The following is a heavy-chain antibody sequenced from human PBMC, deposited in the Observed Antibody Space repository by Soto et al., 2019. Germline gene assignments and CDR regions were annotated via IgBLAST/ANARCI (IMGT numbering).Heavy chain of an antibody. CDR3: AKVAYRGSYYSAIDY. J-gene: IGHJ4*02. D-gene: IGHD1-26*01. V-gene: IGHV3-30*18. CDR1: GFTFSSYG. CDR2: ISYDGGNK. Sequence: QVQLVQSGGGVVQPGRSLRLSCAASGFTFSSYGMHWVRQAPGKGLEWVAVISYDGGNKYYADSVKGRFTISRDNSKNTLYLQMNSLRAEDTAVYYCAKVAYRGSYYSAIDYWGQGALVTVSS.